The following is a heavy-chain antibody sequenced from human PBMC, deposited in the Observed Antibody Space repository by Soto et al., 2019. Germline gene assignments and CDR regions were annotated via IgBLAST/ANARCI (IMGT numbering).Heavy chain of an antibody. Sequence: SETLSLTCAVSGGSIISSNWWSWVRQPPGKGLEWIGEIYHSGSTNYNPSLKSRVTISVDKSKNQFSLKLSSVTAADTAVYYCASSLRFLASLYSWGQGTLVTVSS. V-gene: IGHV4-4*02. CDR1: GGSIISSNW. D-gene: IGHD3-3*01. J-gene: IGHJ4*02. CDR3: ASSLRFLASLYS. CDR2: IYHSGST.